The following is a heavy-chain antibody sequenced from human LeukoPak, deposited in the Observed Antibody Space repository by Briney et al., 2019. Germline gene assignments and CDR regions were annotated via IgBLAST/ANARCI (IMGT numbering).Heavy chain of an antibody. CDR3: ARQASGNFDY. Sequence: GASLQISCKCSGSTFASYWIGWVRQLPGKVLEWMGIIDPRDSETRYSPSFQGQVTISVDKSITPAYLQWSNLKASDTAIYYCARQASGNFDYWGQGTLVTVSA. CDR2: IDPRDSET. V-gene: IGHV5-51*01. D-gene: IGHD1-26*01. J-gene: IGHJ4*02. CDR1: GSTFASYW.